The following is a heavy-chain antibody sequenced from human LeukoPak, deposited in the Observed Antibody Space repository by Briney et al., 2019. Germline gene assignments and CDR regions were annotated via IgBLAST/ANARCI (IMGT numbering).Heavy chain of an antibody. Sequence: PSETLSLTCTVSGGSISSSSYYCGWIRQPPGKGLEWIGSIYYSGSTYYNPSLKSRVTISVDTSKNRFSLKLSSVTAADTALYYCATLYSGTYSKHLDYWGQGTLVTVSS. J-gene: IGHJ4*02. CDR3: ATLYSGTYSKHLDY. CDR1: GGSISSSSYY. CDR2: IYYSGST. V-gene: IGHV4-39*01. D-gene: IGHD1-26*01.